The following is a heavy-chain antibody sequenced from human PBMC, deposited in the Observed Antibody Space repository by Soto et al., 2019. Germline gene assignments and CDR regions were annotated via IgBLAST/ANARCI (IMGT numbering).Heavy chain of an antibody. CDR2: VYYSGAT. V-gene: IGHV4-39*01. Sequence: PSETLSLTCTVSGGSISSYYWAWIRQPPGKGLEFIGSVYYSGATYSNPSLQSRITLSVDTSKNQFSLNLRSVTAADTAVYYCARSKVDIVASSTNWFDPWGQGALVTVSS. CDR3: ARSKVDIVASSTNWFDP. J-gene: IGHJ5*02. D-gene: IGHD5-12*01. CDR1: GGSISSYY.